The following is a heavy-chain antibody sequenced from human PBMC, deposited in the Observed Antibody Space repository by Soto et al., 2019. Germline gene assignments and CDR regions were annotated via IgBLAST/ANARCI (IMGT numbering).Heavy chain of an antibody. Sequence: ASVKVSCKASGYTFTSYYMHWVRQAPGQGLEWMGIINPSGGSTSYAQKFQGRVTMTRDTSTSTVYMELSSLRSEDTAVYYCARADYSNKPEEYYYYMDVWGKGTTVTVSS. D-gene: IGHD4-4*01. CDR1: GYTFTSYY. CDR2: INPSGGST. CDR3: ARADYSNKPEEYYYYMDV. J-gene: IGHJ6*03. V-gene: IGHV1-46*03.